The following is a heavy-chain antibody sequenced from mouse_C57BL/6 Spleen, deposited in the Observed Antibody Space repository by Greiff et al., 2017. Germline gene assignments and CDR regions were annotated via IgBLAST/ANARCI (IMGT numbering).Heavy chain of an antibody. CDR2: ISYSGST. CDR1: GYSITSGYD. V-gene: IGHV3-1*01. CDR3: AREYYYGSSYRYFDV. Sequence: EVKLMESGPGMVKPSQSLSLTCTVTGYSITSGYDWHWIRHFPGNKLEWMGYISYSGSTNYNPSLKSRISITHDTSKNHFFLKLNSVTTEDTATYYCAREYYYGSSYRYFDVWGTGTTVTVSS. D-gene: IGHD1-1*01. J-gene: IGHJ1*03.